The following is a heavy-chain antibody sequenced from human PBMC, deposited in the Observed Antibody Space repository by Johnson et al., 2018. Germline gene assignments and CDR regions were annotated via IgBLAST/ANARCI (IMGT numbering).Heavy chain of an antibody. V-gene: IGHV4-59*01. CDR3: ARETTGATEGLDG. CDR1: SGSISNYY. Sequence: QVQLQESGPGLVKPSETLSLTCTVFSGSISNYYWSWTRQSPGKGLEWIGFIYSSGIINYNPSLKSRVTMSLDTSKKQFSLKLSSVTAADTAVYYGARETTGATEGLDGGGKGTTVTVSS. CDR2: IYSSGII. D-gene: IGHD1-26*01. J-gene: IGHJ6*04.